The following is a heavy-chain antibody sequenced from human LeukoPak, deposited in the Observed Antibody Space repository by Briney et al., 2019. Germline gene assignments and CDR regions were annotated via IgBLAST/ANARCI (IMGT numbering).Heavy chain of an antibody. CDR3: ARSTSARSPCFDY. CDR2: ISSGSGYI. D-gene: IGHD6-6*01. Sequence: GGSLRLSCAASGSTFSSYSMNWVRQAPGKGLEWVSSISSGSGYIYYRDSVKGRFTISRHNAKNSLYLQMNSLRVEDTAVYYCARSTSARSPCFDYWGQGTLVTVSS. J-gene: IGHJ4*02. V-gene: IGHV3-21*06. CDR1: GSTFSSYS.